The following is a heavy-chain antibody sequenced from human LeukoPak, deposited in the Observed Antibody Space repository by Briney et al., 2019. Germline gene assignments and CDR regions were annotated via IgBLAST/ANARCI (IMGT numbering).Heavy chain of an antibody. J-gene: IGHJ3*02. Sequence: TPGGSLRLSCAASGFTVSSNYMNWVRQAPGKGVEWVSSISSGSTYIYYADSVKGRFTISRDSAKNSLYLQMNSLRAEDTAVHYCARVLGYGYYDSSAFDIWGQGTMVTVSS. CDR3: ARVLGYGYYDSSAFDI. D-gene: IGHD3-22*01. V-gene: IGHV3-21*01. CDR1: GFTVSSNY. CDR2: ISSGSTYI.